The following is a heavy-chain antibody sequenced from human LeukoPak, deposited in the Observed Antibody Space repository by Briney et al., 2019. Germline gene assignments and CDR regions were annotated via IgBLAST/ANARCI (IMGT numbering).Heavy chain of an antibody. V-gene: IGHV3-23*01. CDR2: ISGDAGIT. CDR1: RFPFSGYA. J-gene: IGHJ4*02. Sequence: GGSLRLSCAASRFPFSGYAMNWVRQAPGKGLEWVSGISGDAGITYYADSVKGRFTISRDNSKNTLYLQMNSLRAEDTAVYYCARGPKGVDYWGQGTLVTVSS. CDR3: ARGPKGVDY.